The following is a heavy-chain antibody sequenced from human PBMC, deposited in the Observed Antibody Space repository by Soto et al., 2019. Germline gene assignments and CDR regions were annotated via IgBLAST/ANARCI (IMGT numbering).Heavy chain of an antibody. CDR2: TRNKANSYTT. V-gene: IGHV3-72*01. CDR1: GFTFSDHY. J-gene: IGHJ4*02. Sequence: GGSLRLSCAVSGFTFSDHYMDWVRQAPGKGLEWVGRTRNKANSYTTEYAASVKGRFTISRDDSKNSLYLQMNSLTTEDTAVYYCAGGYYFDYWGQGTLVTVSS. CDR3: AGGYYFDY.